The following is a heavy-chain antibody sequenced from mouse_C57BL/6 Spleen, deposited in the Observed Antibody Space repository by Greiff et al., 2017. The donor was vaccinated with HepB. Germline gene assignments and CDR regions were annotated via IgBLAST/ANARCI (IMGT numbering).Heavy chain of an antibody. D-gene: IGHD2-4*01. CDR3: ARNGNYDYDVDY. Sequence: VKLVESGPGLVQPSQSLSITCTVSGFSLTSYGVHWVRQSPGKGLEWLGVIWSGGSTDYNAAFISRLSISKDNSKSQVFFKMNSLQADDTAIYYCARNGNYDYDVDYWGQGTTLTVSS. V-gene: IGHV2-2*01. CDR2: IWSGGST. CDR1: GFSLTSYG. J-gene: IGHJ2*01.